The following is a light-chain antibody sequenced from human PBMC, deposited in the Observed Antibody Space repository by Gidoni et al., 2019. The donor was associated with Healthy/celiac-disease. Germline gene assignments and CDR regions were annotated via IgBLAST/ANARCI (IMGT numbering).Light chain of an antibody. CDR2: DAS. V-gene: IGKV1-33*01. Sequence: DIQMTQSPSALSASVGDRVTITCQASQDISQYLNWYQQKPGKPPKPLIYDASNLETGVPSRFSGSGSGTDFTFTISSLQPEDIATYYCQQYDNLPWTFGQGTKVEIK. CDR1: QDISQY. CDR3: QQYDNLPWT. J-gene: IGKJ1*01.